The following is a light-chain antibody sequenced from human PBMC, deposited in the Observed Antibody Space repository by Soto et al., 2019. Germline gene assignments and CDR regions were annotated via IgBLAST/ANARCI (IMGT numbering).Light chain of an antibody. Sequence: QSALTQPASVSGSPGQSIIISCTGTSSDVGGYNYVSWYQQHPDKAPKLMIYEVSHWPSGVSNRFSGSKSGNTASLTISGLQAEDEADYYCSSYTGSSTPVVFGGGTKLTVL. CDR3: SSYTGSSTPVV. CDR2: EVS. J-gene: IGLJ2*01. CDR1: SSDVGGYNY. V-gene: IGLV2-14*01.